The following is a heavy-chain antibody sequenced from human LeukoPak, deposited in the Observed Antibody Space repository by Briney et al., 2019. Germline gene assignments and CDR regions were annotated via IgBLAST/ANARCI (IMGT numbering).Heavy chain of an antibody. V-gene: IGHV3-30*03. CDR2: ISYNGRNE. J-gene: IGHJ4*02. D-gene: IGHD3-16*01. Sequence: GGSLRLSCAASGFTFNNYGMHWVRQTPGKGLEWVAFISYNGRNEYYADSVKGRFSISRDISKNTLYLQMDRLRTEDTAVYYCARGENTYIDYWGQGTLVTVSS. CDR1: GFTFNNYG. CDR3: ARGENTYIDY.